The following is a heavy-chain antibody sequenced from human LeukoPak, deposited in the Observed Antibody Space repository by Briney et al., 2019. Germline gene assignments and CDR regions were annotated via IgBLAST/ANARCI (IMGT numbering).Heavy chain of an antibody. Sequence: GGSLRLSCAASGFTFSSYWMTWVRQAPGKGLEWVANIKQDGSEKYYVDSVKGRFTISRDNAKNSLYLQMNSLRAEDTAVYYCAREVVRLHYCMDVWGQGTTVTVSS. D-gene: IGHD3-22*01. V-gene: IGHV3-7*01. CDR2: IKQDGSEK. J-gene: IGHJ6*02. CDR3: AREVVRLHYCMDV. CDR1: GFTFSSYW.